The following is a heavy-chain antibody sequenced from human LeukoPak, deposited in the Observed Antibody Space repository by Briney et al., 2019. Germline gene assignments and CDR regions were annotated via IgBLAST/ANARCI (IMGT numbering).Heavy chain of an antibody. D-gene: IGHD5-12*01. J-gene: IGHJ4*01. Sequence: ASVKVSCKASGYTFTGYYMHWVRQAPGQGLEWMGRINPNSGGTNYAQKFQGRVTMTRDTSISTAYMELSRLRSDDTAVYYRANNRYSGYDLNYWGQEPWSPSPQ. CDR3: ANNRYSGYDLNY. CDR2: INPNSGGT. V-gene: IGHV1-2*06. CDR1: GYTFTGYY.